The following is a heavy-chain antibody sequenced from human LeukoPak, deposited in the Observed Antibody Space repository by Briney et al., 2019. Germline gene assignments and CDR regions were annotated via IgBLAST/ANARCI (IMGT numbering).Heavy chain of an antibody. CDR1: GGSISSYY. CDR3: AEALQPYYYDSSGYDSDAFDI. D-gene: IGHD3-22*01. Sequence: SETLSLTCTVSGGSISSYYWSWIRQPPGKGLEWIGYIYYSGSTNYNPSLKSRVTISVDTSKNQFSLKLSSVTAADTAVYYCAEALQPYYYDSSGYDSDAFDIWGQGTMVTVSS. J-gene: IGHJ3*02. CDR2: IYYSGST. V-gene: IGHV4-59*01.